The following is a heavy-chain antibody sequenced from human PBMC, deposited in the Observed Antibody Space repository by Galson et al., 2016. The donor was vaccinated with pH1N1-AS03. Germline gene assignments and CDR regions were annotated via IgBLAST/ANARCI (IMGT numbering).Heavy chain of an antibody. CDR2: IFYIGDT. V-gene: IGHV4-59*08. D-gene: IGHD2-15*01. CDR3: GRHLRSSYSMDV. CDR1: GGSVNGYY. Sequence: ETLSLTCTVSGGSVNGYYWTWIRQSPGKGLEWIGQIFYIGDTLYTPSLRGRVTMSVDTSKNQLSLRLSSVTAADTAVYYCGRHLRSSYSMDVWGQGTTVTVSS. J-gene: IGHJ6*02.